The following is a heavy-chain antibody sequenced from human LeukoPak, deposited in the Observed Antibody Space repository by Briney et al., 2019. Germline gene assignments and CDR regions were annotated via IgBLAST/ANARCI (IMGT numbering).Heavy chain of an antibody. CDR3: VRDPSSVASGYYFDQ. CDR1: GFTLSRFS. V-gene: IGHV3-21*01. Sequence: GGSLRLSCVVSGFTLSRFSMNWVRQAPGKGLEWVSSVSPSSGYIYYADSVEGRFAITRDNAENSVYLQMNSLRPEDTAVYYCVRDPSSVASGYYFDQWGQGTRVTVSS. J-gene: IGHJ4*02. CDR2: VSPSSGYI. D-gene: IGHD6-19*01.